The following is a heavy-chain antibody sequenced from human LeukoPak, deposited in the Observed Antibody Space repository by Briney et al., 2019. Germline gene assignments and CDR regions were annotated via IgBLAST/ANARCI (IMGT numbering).Heavy chain of an antibody. CDR3: ARDRYDFWSGYYSDY. CDR1: GGSISSYY. V-gene: IGHV4-59*01. D-gene: IGHD3-3*01. CDR2: IYYSGST. J-gene: IGHJ4*02. Sequence: SETPSLTCTVSGGSISSYYWSWIRQPPGKGLEWIGYIYYSGSTNYNPSLKSRVTISVDTSKNQFSLKLSSVTAADTAVYYCARDRYDFWSGYYSDYWGQGTPVTVSS.